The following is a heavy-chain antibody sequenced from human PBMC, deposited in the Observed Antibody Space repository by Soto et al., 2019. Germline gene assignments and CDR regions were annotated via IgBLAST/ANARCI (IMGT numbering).Heavy chain of an antibody. V-gene: IGHV4-59*08. CDR1: GGSISSYY. D-gene: IGHD3-10*01. Sequence: PSETLSLTCTVSGGSISSYYWSWIRQPPGKGLEWIGYIYYSGSTNYNPSLKSRVTISVDTSKNQFSLKLSSVTAADTAVYYCARHYFNRYMVRGVMWFDPWGQGTLVTVSS. CDR2: IYYSGST. CDR3: ARHYFNRYMVRGVMWFDP. J-gene: IGHJ5*02.